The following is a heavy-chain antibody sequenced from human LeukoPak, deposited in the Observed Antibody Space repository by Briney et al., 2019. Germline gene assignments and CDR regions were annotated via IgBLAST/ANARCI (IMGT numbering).Heavy chain of an antibody. CDR2: IRYDGNNK. Sequence: GGSLRLSCAASGFTFRSYGMHWVRQAPGKGLEWVAFIRYDGNNKYYADSVKGRFTIFRDNSRNTLYLQMNSLRAEDTAVYYCPKDTYDYWGQGTLVTVSS. CDR3: PKDTYDY. CDR1: GFTFRSYG. J-gene: IGHJ4*02. V-gene: IGHV3-30*02.